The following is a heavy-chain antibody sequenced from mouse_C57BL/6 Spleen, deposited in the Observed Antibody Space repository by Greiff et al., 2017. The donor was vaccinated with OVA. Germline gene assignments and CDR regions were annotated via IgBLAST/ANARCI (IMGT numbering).Heavy chain of an antibody. D-gene: IGHD1-1*01. CDR2: IDPSDSYT. CDR1: GYTFTSYW. V-gene: IGHV1-50*01. J-gene: IGHJ2*01. CDR3: ARYYYGSRHD. Sequence: VQLQESGAELVKPGASVKLSCKASGYTFTSYWMQWVKQRPGQGLEWIGEIDPSDSYTNYNQKFKGKATLTVDTSSSTAYMQLSSLTSEDSAVYYCARYYYGSRHDWGQGTTLTVSS.